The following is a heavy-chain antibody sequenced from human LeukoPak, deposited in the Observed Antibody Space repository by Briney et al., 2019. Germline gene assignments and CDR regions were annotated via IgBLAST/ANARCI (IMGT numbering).Heavy chain of an antibody. Sequence: ASVKVSCKASGYTFTGYYMHWVRQAPGQGLEWMGWINTNTGNPTYAQGFTGRFVFSLDTSVSTAYLQISSLKAEDTAVYYCARVVNDYGDPNWFDPWGQGTLVTVSS. CDR1: GYTFTGYY. D-gene: IGHD4-17*01. CDR3: ARVVNDYGDPNWFDP. V-gene: IGHV7-4-1*02. J-gene: IGHJ5*02. CDR2: INTNTGNP.